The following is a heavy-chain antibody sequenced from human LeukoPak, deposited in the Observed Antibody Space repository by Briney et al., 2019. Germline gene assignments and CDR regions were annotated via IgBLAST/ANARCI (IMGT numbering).Heavy chain of an antibody. Sequence: ASVKVSCKSSGFTFTDEYIHWVRQAPGQGLAWMGWINPYSGAINYAQKFQGRVTLTRDTSISTAYMELSRLTSGDTAVYYCAGDPRSKLLLACWGQGTLVTVS. V-gene: IGHV1-2*02. CDR3: AGDPRSKLLLAC. D-gene: IGHD2-15*01. CDR1: GFTFTDEY. J-gene: IGHJ4*02. CDR2: INPYSGAI.